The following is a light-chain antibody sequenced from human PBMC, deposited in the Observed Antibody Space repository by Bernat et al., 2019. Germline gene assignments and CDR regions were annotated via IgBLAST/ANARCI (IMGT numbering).Light chain of an antibody. J-gene: IGKJ4*01. V-gene: IGKV1-33*01. CDR3: QQYDNLPRGLT. Sequence: DIQMTQSPSSLSASVGDRVTITCQASQDISNYLNCYQQKPGKAPKLLIYDASNLETGVPSRFSGSGSGTDFTFTISSLQPEDIATYYCQQYDNLPRGLTFGGGTKVEIK. CDR2: DAS. CDR1: QDISNY.